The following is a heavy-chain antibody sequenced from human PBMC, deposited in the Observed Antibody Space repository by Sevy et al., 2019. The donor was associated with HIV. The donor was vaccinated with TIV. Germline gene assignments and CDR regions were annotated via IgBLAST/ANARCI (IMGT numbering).Heavy chain of an antibody. CDR1: GFTLSSYA. J-gene: IGHJ6*02. D-gene: IGHD3-3*01. CDR2: ISGSGSGGNT. V-gene: IGHV3-23*01. CDR3: AKGVVEWLLYVYYGMDV. Sequence: GGSLRLSCGASGFTLSSYAMSRVRQAPGKGLEWVSGISGSGSGGNTYYADSVKGRFTISRDNSKNTLYLQMNSLRAEDTAVYYCAKGVVEWLLYVYYGMDVWGQGTTVTVSS.